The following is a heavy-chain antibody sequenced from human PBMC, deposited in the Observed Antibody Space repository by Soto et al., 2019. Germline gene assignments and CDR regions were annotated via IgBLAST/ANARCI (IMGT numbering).Heavy chain of an antibody. V-gene: IGHV3-33*01. CDR1: GFTFSSYG. Sequence: GGSLRLSCAASGFTFSSYGMHWVRQAPGKGLEWVAVIWYDGSNKYYADSVKGRFTISRDNSKNTLYLQMNSLRAEDTAVYYCARASSDIVVVPAALDYWGQGTLVTVSS. J-gene: IGHJ4*02. CDR2: IWYDGSNK. CDR3: ARASSDIVVVPAALDY. D-gene: IGHD2-2*01.